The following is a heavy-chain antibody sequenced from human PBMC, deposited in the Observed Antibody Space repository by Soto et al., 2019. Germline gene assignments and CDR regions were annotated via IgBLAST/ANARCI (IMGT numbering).Heavy chain of an antibody. D-gene: IGHD3-10*01. V-gene: IGHV3-23*01. J-gene: IGHJ3*02. CDR1: GFTFSSYA. CDR3: AKPQFDGSGRSGRHAFDI. CDR2: ISGSGGST. Sequence: GGSLRLSCAASGFTFSSYAMSWVRQAPGKGLEWVSAISGSGGSTYYADSVKGRFTISRDNSKNTLYLQMNSLRAEDTAVYYCAKPQFDGSGRSGRHAFDIWGQGTMVTVSS.